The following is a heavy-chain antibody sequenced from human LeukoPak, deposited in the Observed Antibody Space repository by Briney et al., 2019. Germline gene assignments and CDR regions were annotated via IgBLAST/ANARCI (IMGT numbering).Heavy chain of an antibody. CDR1: GDSISSGGHY. D-gene: IGHD3-9*01. J-gene: IGHJ4*02. CDR3: ARTVSGYHLDY. V-gene: IGHV4-31*03. CDR2: IYYTATT. Sequence: PSQTLSLTCTVSGDSISSGGHYWSWIRQHPGKGLEWIGYIYYTATTYYSPSLKSRVTISLDTSKKQFSLKLRSVTAADTAVYYCARTVSGYHLDYWGQGTLVTVSS.